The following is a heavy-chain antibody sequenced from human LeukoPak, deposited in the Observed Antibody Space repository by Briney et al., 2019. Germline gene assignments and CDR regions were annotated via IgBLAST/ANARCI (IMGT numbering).Heavy chain of an antibody. CDR1: GFSFSDYY. Sequence: GGSLRLSCAASGFSFSDYYMGWIRQAPGKGLEWVSYISSSSTYTNSADSVKGRFTISRDNSKNTLFLQMNSLRAEDTAVYYCARLQSSSWYYWGQGTLVTVSS. CDR2: ISSSSTYT. V-gene: IGHV3-11*06. D-gene: IGHD6-13*01. CDR3: ARLQSSSWYY. J-gene: IGHJ4*02.